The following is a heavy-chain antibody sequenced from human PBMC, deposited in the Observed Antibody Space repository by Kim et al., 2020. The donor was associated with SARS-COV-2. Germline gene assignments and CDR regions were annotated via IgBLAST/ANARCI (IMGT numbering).Heavy chain of an antibody. CDR1: GFTFSDYY. Sequence: GGSLRLSCAASGFTFSDYYMSWIRQAPGKGLEWVSYISSSGSTIYYADSVKGRFTISRDNAKNSLYLQMNSLRAEDTAVYYCARENDPRTGPRTLKTPNWFDPWGQGTLVTVSS. CDR2: ISSSGSTI. J-gene: IGHJ5*02. V-gene: IGHV3-11*01. D-gene: IGHD3-9*01. CDR3: ARENDPRTGPRTLKTPNWFDP.